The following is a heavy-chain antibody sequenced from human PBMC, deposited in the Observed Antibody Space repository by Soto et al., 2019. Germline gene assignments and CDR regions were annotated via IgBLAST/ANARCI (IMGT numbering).Heavy chain of an antibody. Sequence: ASVKDSCKASGGTFSSNTISWVRQAPGQGLEWMGRIIPILGIANYAQKFQGRVTITADKSTSTAYMELSSLRSEDTAVYYCALKQQLGSNWFDPWGQGTLVTVSS. CDR2: IIPILGIA. V-gene: IGHV1-69*02. CDR3: ALKQQLGSNWFDP. CDR1: GGTFSSNT. D-gene: IGHD6-13*01. J-gene: IGHJ5*02.